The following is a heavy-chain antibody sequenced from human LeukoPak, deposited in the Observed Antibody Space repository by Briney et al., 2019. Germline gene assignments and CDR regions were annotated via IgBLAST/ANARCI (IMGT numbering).Heavy chain of an antibody. Sequence: SETLSLTCTVSGGSISSGDYYWSWIRQPPGKGLEWIGYIYYSGSTYYNPSLKSRVTISVDTSKNQFSLKLSSVTAADTAVYYCAREEGYYYDSSGSHGDYWGQGTLVTVSS. CDR1: GGSISSGDYY. D-gene: IGHD3-22*01. CDR3: AREEGYYYDSSGSHGDY. V-gene: IGHV4-30-4*01. J-gene: IGHJ4*02. CDR2: IYYSGST.